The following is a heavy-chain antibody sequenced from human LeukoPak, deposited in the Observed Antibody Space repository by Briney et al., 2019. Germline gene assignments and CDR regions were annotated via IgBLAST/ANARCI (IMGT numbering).Heavy chain of an antibody. Sequence: SETLSLTCTVSGGSISSSSYYWGWIRQPPGKGLEWIGSIYYSGSTYYNPSLKSRVTTSVDTSKNQFSLKLSSVTAADTAVYYCARRSLSYYDSSGYYDWGQGTLVTVSS. CDR2: IYYSGST. D-gene: IGHD3-22*01. CDR1: GGSISSSSYY. CDR3: ARRSLSYYDSSGYYD. V-gene: IGHV4-39*01. J-gene: IGHJ4*02.